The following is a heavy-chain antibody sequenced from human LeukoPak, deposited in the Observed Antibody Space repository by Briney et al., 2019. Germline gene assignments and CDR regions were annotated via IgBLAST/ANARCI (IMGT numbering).Heavy chain of an antibody. V-gene: IGHV3-21*01. J-gene: IGHJ4*02. CDR2: ISSSSSYI. CDR1: GFTFSSYS. Sequence: SGGSLRLSCAASGFTFSSYSMNWVRQAPGKGLEWVSSISSSSSYIYYADSVKGRFTISRDNAKNSLYLQMNSLRAEDTAVYYCARDPWGVDSSGYYYDYWGQGTLVTVSS. CDR3: ARDPWGVDSSGYYYDY. D-gene: IGHD3-22*01.